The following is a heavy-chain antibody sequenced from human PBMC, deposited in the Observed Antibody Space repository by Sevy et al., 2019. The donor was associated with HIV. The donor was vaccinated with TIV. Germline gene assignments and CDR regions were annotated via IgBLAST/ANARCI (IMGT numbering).Heavy chain of an antibody. D-gene: IGHD1-26*01. CDR2: IKSKIDGATR. V-gene: IGHV3-15*01. J-gene: IGHJ4*02. Sequence: GGSLRLSCEASGFTFNNAWTSWVRQAPGKGLEWVGRIKSKIDGATRDFAAPVKGRFAISRDDSKNTLYLQMNSLKTEDTAVYYCTAGVGTSDFDYWGRGVLVTVSS. CDR3: TAGVGTSDFDY. CDR1: GFTFNNAW.